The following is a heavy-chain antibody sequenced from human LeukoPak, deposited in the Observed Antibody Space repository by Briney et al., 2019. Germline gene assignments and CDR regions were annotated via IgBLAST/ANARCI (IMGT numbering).Heavy chain of an antibody. CDR2: IHSSGRR. CDR1: SGSISGAISRYY. Sequence: SETLSLSCTVSSGSISGAISRYYWNWVRQTPGKGLEWIGYIHSSGRRTYNPSLKGRATLSLDTSWSQFSLKLTSLTAADTAVYYCAGGGYCSISDCSAPLSDWWGQGILVTVSS. CDR3: AGGGYCSISDCSAPLSDW. V-gene: IGHV4-61*01. D-gene: IGHD2-2*01. J-gene: IGHJ4*02.